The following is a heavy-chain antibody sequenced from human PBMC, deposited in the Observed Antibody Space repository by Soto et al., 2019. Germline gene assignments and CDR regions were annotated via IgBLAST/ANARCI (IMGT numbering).Heavy chain of an antibody. J-gene: IGHJ5*02. CDR1: GYSFSSDW. V-gene: IGHV5-10-1*01. CDR2: IDPSDSYT. D-gene: IGHD3-10*01. CDR3: ARHYYFGSGSYHYLFDP. Sequence: PGESLKISCKGSGYSFSSDWISWVRQMPGKGLEWMGRIDPSDSYTNYSPSFQGHVTISADKSISTAYLQWSSLKASDTAMYYSARHYYFGSGSYHYLFDPWGQGTLVTVSS.